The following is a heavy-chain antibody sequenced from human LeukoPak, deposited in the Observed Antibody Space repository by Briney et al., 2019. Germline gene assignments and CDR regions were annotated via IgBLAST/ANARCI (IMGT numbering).Heavy chain of an antibody. V-gene: IGHV3-23*01. CDR2: ISGSDGRT. J-gene: IGHJ4*02. Sequence: GGSLRLSCAASGFTFSSYAMNWVRQAPGKGLEWVSAISGSDGRTVYADSVKGRFTISRDNSKNTLYLQMNSLRAEDTAVYYCAKVVGGSGWWVDYWGQGTLVTVSS. D-gene: IGHD6-19*01. CDR3: AKVVGGSGWWVDY. CDR1: GFTFSSYA.